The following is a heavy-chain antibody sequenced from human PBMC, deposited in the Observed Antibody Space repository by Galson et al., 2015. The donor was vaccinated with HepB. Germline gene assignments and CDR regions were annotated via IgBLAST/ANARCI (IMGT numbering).Heavy chain of an antibody. Sequence: SLRLSCAASGFTFSSYGMHWVRQAPGKGLEWVAVIWYDGSNKYYADSVRGRFTISRDNSKNTLYLQMNSLRAEDTAVYYCARPDSSGYYYASIDYWGQGTLVTVSS. D-gene: IGHD3-22*01. J-gene: IGHJ4*02. V-gene: IGHV3-33*01. CDR1: GFTFSSYG. CDR3: ARPDSSGYYYASIDY. CDR2: IWYDGSNK.